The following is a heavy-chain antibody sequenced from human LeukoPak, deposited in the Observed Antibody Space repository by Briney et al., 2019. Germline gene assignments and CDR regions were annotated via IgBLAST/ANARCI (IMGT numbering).Heavy chain of an antibody. J-gene: IGHJ4*02. CDR1: GGSISNYY. D-gene: IGHD2-8*01. CDR3: SRENGAFSPFGY. V-gene: IGHV4-4*07. CDR2: IYSSGTT. Sequence: PSETLSLTCNVSGGSISNYYWTWIRQPAGKGLEWIGRIYSSGTTTYNPSLKSRVAMSVDTSRNQFSLKLSSVTAADTAVYYCSRENGAFSPFGYWGQGTLVTVLS.